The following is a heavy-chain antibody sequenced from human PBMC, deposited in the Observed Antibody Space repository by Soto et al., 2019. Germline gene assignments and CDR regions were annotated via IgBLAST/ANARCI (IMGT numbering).Heavy chain of an antibody. Sequence: QVQLVQSGAEVKKPGSSVKVSCKASGGTFSSYAISWVRQAPGQGLEWMGGIIPIFGTANYAQKFQGRVTITADESTSTAYMELSSLRSEDTAVYYCARDDRSSSWYGIHYYGMDVWGQGTTVTVSS. V-gene: IGHV1-69*01. CDR2: IIPIFGTA. D-gene: IGHD6-13*01. CDR1: GGTFSSYA. CDR3: ARDDRSSSWYGIHYYGMDV. J-gene: IGHJ6*02.